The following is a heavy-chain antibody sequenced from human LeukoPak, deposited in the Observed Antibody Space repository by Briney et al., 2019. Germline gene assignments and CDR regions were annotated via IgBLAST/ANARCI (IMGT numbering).Heavy chain of an antibody. V-gene: IGHV1-46*01. J-gene: IGHJ4*02. CDR3: ARGLPDSSGYPYYFDY. Sequence: GASVKVSCKASGYTFTSHYMHWVRQAPGQGLEWMGIINPSGGSTSYAQKFQGRVTMTRDTSTSTVYMELSSLRSEDTAVYYCARGLPDSSGYPYYFDYWGQGTLVTVSS. CDR2: INPSGGST. CDR1: GYTFTSHY. D-gene: IGHD3-22*01.